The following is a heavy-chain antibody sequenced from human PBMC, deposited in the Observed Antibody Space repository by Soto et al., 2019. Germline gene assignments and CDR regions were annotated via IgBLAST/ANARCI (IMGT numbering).Heavy chain of an antibody. D-gene: IGHD3-9*01. V-gene: IGHV4-59*08. Sequence: SETLSLTCTVSGGSINNYYWSWIRQPPGKGLEWIGYIYYSGSTNYNPSLKSRVNILVDTSKNQFSLKMSSVTAADTAVYYCARHARYYDILAGYSTLSWFDPWGQGTLVTVSS. CDR1: GGSINNYY. CDR3: ARHARYYDILAGYSTLSWFDP. CDR2: IYYSGST. J-gene: IGHJ5*02.